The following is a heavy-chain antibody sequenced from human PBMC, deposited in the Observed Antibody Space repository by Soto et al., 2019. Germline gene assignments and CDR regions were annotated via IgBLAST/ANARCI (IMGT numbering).Heavy chain of an antibody. V-gene: IGHV3-30*18. CDR2: ISYDGSNK. Sequence: QVQLVESGGGVVQPGRSLRLSCAASGFTFSSYDMHWVRQAPGKGLEWVAVISYDGSNKYYADSVKGRFTISRDNSKNTLYLQMNSLRAEDTAVYYCAKVKGIDYWGQGTLVTVSS. CDR1: GFTFSSYD. CDR3: AKVKGIDY. J-gene: IGHJ4*02.